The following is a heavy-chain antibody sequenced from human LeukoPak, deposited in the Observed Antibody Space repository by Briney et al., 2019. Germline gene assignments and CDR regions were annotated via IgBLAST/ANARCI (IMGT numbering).Heavy chain of an antibody. CDR1: GYSFSDYN. V-gene: IGHV1-2*02. Sequence: GASVKVSCKSSGYSFSDYNMHWVRQAPGQGPEGMGWINPNTGDTTYAQKFHGRVTLTTDTSTSTAYMVLTRLASDDTAVYYCARDREGLDSWGQGTLVTVSS. CDR2: INPNTGDT. CDR3: ARDREGLDS. J-gene: IGHJ5*01.